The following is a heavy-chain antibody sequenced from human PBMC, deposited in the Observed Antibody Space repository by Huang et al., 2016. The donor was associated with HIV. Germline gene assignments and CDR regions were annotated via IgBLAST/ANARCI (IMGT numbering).Heavy chain of an antibody. Sequence: EVQLLESGGGLVQPGGSLRLSCSASGFTFNNYAMNWVRQVPGNGMECVSTISGNGGSTYYAESVKGRFTISRDNSKNTLYLHMNSLRVEDTAVYYCAKGIKSSGSYYFDYWGQGTLVTVSS. J-gene: IGHJ4*02. CDR1: GFTFNNYA. CDR3: AKGIKSSGSYYFDY. CDR2: ISGNGGST. D-gene: IGHD3-10*01. V-gene: IGHV3-23*01.